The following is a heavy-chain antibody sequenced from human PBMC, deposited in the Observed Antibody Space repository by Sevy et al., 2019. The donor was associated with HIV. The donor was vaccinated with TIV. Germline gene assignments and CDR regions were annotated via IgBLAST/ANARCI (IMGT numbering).Heavy chain of an antibody. Sequence: ASVKVSCKTSGYTFTGYYLHWLRQAPGQGLKWMGWINPNSGDTNYAQKFQGRVTMTRDTSIMTAYMELSRLRSDDTAVYYCARTFSGGWYVLYYFDYWGQGTLVTVSS. V-gene: IGHV1-2*02. CDR3: ARTFSGGWYVLYYFDY. D-gene: IGHD6-19*01. CDR2: INPNSGDT. CDR1: GYTFTGYY. J-gene: IGHJ4*02.